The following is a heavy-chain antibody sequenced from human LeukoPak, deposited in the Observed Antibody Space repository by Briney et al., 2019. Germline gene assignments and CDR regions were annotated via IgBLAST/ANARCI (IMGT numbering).Heavy chain of an antibody. CDR3: EKYGVRYCSSGSCPVDY. V-gene: IGHV3-23*01. CDR1: AFTFSSYA. CDR2: ISGSGGST. D-gene: IGHD2-15*01. Sequence: GGSLRLSCAASAFTFSSYAMSWVRQAPGKGLEWVSAISGSGGSTYYADSVKGRFTISRDNSKNTLYLQMNSLRAEDTAVYYCEKYGVRYCSSGSCPVDYWGQGTLVTVSS. J-gene: IGHJ4*02.